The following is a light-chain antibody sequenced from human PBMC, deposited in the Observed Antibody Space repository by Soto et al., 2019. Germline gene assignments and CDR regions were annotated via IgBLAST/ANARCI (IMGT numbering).Light chain of an antibody. V-gene: IGKV1-39*01. J-gene: IGKJ1*01. CDR2: ATS. CDR1: QSISDY. CDR3: QHSYNTPWT. Sequence: DIQMTQSPSSLSASIGDRVTITCRASQSISDYLNWYQQTPGKAPKLLIYATSSLHSGVPSRFSGGGSGTDFTLTISSLQPDDFATYYCQHSYNTPWTFGQGTKVEIK.